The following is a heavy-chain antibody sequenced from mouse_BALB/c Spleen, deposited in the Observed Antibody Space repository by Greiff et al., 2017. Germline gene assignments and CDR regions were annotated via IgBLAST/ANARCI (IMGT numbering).Heavy chain of an antibody. CDR2: ISSGGST. Sequence: EVNLVESGGGLVKPGGSLKLSCAASGFTFSSYAMSWVRQTPEKRLEWVASISSGGSTYYPDSVKGRFTISRDNARNILYLQMSSLRSEDTAMYYCARGGGYGNFYYAMDYWGQGTSVTVSS. CDR3: ARGGGYGNFYYAMDY. J-gene: IGHJ4*01. V-gene: IGHV5-6-5*01. D-gene: IGHD2-10*02. CDR1: GFTFSSYA.